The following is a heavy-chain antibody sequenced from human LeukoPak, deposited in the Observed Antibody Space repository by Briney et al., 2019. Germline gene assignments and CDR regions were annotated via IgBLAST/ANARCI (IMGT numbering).Heavy chain of an antibody. CDR2: IGTAGDT. CDR1: GFTFSNYD. CDR3: AREGLGMDV. Sequence: GGSLRLSCAASGFTFSNYDMHWVRQATGKGLEWVSTIGTAGDTYYPGSVKGRLTISRENAKNSLYLQMNSLRAGDTAVYYCAREGLGMDVWGQGTTVTVSS. D-gene: IGHD1-26*01. V-gene: IGHV3-13*04. J-gene: IGHJ6*02.